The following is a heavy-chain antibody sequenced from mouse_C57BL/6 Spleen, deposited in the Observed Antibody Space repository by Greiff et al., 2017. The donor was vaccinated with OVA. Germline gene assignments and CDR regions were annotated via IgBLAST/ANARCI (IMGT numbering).Heavy chain of an antibody. CDR3: ARGGYYGSFAMDY. CDR1: GFTFSDYG. V-gene: IGHV5-17*01. CDR2: ISSGSSTI. D-gene: IGHD1-1*01. J-gene: IGHJ4*01. Sequence: DVHLVESGGGLVKPGGSLKLSCAASGFTFSDYGMHWVRQAPEKGLEWVAYISSGSSTIYYADTVKGRFTISRDNAKNTLFLQMTSLRSEDTAMYYCARGGYYGSFAMDYWGQGTSLTVSS.